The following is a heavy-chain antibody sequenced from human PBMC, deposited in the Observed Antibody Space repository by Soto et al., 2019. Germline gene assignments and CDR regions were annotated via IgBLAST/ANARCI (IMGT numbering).Heavy chain of an antibody. Sequence: GGSLRLSCAASGFTFSSYWMSWVRQAPGKGLEWVANIKQDGSEKYYVDSVKGRFTISRDKAKNSLYLQMNSLRAEDTAVYYCARDRADVITFGGVIAAGYYYYYMDVWGKGTTVTVSS. J-gene: IGHJ6*03. V-gene: IGHV3-7*01. CDR1: GFTFSSYW. CDR2: IKQDGSEK. D-gene: IGHD3-16*02. CDR3: ARDRADVITFGGVIAAGYYYYYMDV.